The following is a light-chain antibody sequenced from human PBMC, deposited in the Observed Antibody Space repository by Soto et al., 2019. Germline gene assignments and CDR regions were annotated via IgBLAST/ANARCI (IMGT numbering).Light chain of an antibody. J-gene: IGKJ1*01. Sequence: SVLTQSLGAPSLSTGERATLSCRASQSVSSSYLAWYQQKPGQAPRLLIYGASSRATGIPDRFSGSGSGTDFTLTISRLEPEDFAVYYCQQYGSSRSFGQGTKV. CDR1: QSVSSSY. CDR3: QQYGSSRS. V-gene: IGKV3-20*01. CDR2: GAS.